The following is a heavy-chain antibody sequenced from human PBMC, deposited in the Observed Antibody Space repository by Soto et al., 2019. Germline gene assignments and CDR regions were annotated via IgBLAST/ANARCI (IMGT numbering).Heavy chain of an antibody. D-gene: IGHD3-22*01. J-gene: IGHJ4*02. V-gene: IGHV3-23*01. CDR2: ISGSDGST. CDR1: GFSFSSYA. Sequence: GGSLRLSCAASGFSFSSYAMSWVRQAPGKGLEWVSTISGSDGSTHYADSVKGRFTISRDNSKKTVNLQMNSLRAEDTAVYYCAKTYYYDSSGYWPDYWGQGTLVTVSS. CDR3: AKTYYYDSSGYWPDY.